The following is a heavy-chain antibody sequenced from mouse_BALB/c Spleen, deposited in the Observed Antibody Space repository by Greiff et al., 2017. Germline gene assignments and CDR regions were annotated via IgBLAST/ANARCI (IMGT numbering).Heavy chain of an antibody. V-gene: IGHV3-2*02. CDR2: ISYSGST. J-gene: IGHJ3*01. CDR1: GYSITSDYA. CDR3: ARSPLLRLPWFAY. Sequence: EVKLMESGPGLVKPSQSLSLTCTVTGYSITSDYAWNWIRQFPGNKLEWMGYISYSGSTSYNPSLKSRISITRDTSKNQFFLQLNSVTTEDTATYYCARSPLLRLPWFAYWGQGTLVTVSA. D-gene: IGHD1-2*01.